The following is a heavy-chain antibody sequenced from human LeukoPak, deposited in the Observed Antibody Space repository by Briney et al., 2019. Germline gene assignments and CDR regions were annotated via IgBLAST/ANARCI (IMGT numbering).Heavy chain of an antibody. V-gene: IGHV1-2*02. Sequence: ASVKVSCKASGYTFTGYYMHWVRQAPRQGLEWMGWINPNSGGTNYAQKFQGRVTMARDTSISTAYMELSRLRSDDTAVYYCAREDILTGYYVYYYYYMDVWGKGTTVTVSS. J-gene: IGHJ6*03. D-gene: IGHD3-9*01. CDR3: AREDILTGYYVYYYYYMDV. CDR1: GYTFTGYY. CDR2: INPNSGGT.